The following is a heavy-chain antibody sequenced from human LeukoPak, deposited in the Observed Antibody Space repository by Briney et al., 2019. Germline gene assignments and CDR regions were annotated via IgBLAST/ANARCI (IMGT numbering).Heavy chain of an antibody. CDR3: AKLPRGYSYGPWEGVY. Sequence: GSLRLSCAASGFTFSSYGMHWVRQAPGKGLEWVAVISYDGSNKYYADSVKGRFTISRDNSKNTLYLQMNSLRAEDTAVYYCAKLPRGYSYGPWEGVYWGQGTLVTVSS. D-gene: IGHD5-18*01. J-gene: IGHJ4*02. CDR1: GFTFSSYG. V-gene: IGHV3-30*18. CDR2: ISYDGSNK.